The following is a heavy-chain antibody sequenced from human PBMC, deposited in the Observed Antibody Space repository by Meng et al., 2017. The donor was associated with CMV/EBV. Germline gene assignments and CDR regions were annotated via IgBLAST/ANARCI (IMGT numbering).Heavy chain of an antibody. CDR2: ISSSSSYI. D-gene: IGHD5-24*01. V-gene: IGHV3-21*01. CDR3: ARDRVEMATINYFDY. CDR1: GFTLSSYS. J-gene: IGHJ4*02. Sequence: EVQLVESGGGLVKPGGSLRLSCAASGFTLSSYSMNWVRQAPGKGLEWVSSISSSSSYIYYADSVKGRFTISRDNAKNSLYLQMNSLRAEDTAVYYCARDRVEMATINYFDYWGQGTLVTVSS.